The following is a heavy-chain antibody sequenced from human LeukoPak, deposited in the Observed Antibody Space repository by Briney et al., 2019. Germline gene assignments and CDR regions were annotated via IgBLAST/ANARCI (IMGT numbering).Heavy chain of an antibody. Sequence: GGSLRLSCAASGFNFGSYSMTWVRQAPGKGLEWVSVMSADSATTFYADSVKGRFTISRDNAKNTVFLQMSSLRAEDTALYHCARKSASGNYPLDYWGQGTLVTVSS. CDR2: MSADSATT. CDR3: ARKSASGNYPLDY. V-gene: IGHV3-23*01. CDR1: GFNFGSYS. D-gene: IGHD3-10*01. J-gene: IGHJ4*02.